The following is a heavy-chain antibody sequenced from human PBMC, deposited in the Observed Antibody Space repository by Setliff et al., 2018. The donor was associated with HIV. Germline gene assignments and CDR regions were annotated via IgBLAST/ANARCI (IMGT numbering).Heavy chain of an antibody. Sequence: SETLSLTCTVSGGSISPTNYYWGWIRQPPGKGLEWIGSIYYSGSTYYKSSLKNRVTISVDTSKNHFSLKVNFVTAADTAVYYCATLQSSGWLHGIEYWGQGTLVTV. D-gene: IGHD6-19*01. CDR2: IYYSGST. CDR3: ATLQSSGWLHGIEY. J-gene: IGHJ4*02. CDR1: GGSISPTNYY. V-gene: IGHV4-39*01.